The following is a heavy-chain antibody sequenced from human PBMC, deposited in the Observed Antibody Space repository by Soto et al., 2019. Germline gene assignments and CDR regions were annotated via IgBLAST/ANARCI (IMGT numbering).Heavy chain of an antibody. CDR3: ARGPRYYYGSAPRRYFDY. CDR2: INHSGST. Sequence: SETLSLTCAVYGGSFSGYYWSWLRQPPGKGLEWIGEINHSGSTNYNPSLKGRVTISVDTSKNQFSLKLSSVTAADTAVYYCARGPRYYYGSAPRRYFDYWGQGTLVTVS. D-gene: IGHD3-10*01. V-gene: IGHV4-34*01. CDR1: GGSFSGYY. J-gene: IGHJ4*02.